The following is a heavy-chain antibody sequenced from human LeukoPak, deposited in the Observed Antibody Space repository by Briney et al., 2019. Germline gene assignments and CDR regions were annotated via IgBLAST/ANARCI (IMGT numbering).Heavy chain of an antibody. Sequence: PGGSLRLSCAASGFTFSDYYMSWIRQAPGKGLEWVSYISSSGSTIYYADSVKGRFTISRDNAKNSLFLQMNSLRAEDTAVYYCARDEEEGYCSSTNCYPQYFQHWGRGTLVTVSS. CDR2: ISSSGSTI. J-gene: IGHJ1*01. V-gene: IGHV3-11*04. D-gene: IGHD2-2*01. CDR3: ARDEEEGYCSSTNCYPQYFQH. CDR1: GFTFSDYY.